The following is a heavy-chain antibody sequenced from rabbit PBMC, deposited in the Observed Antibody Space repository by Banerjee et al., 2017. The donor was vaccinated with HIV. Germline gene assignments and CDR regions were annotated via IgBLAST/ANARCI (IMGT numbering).Heavy chain of an antibody. Sequence: QSLEESGGDLVKPGASLTLTCTASGFTLSSYWMWWVRQAPGKGPEWIACIYAGSSGTTYYASWAKGRFTISKTSSTTVTLQLNSLTAADTATYFCARGDGSAYYTYYGMDLWGPGTLVTVS. J-gene: IGHJ6*01. CDR2: IYAGSSGTT. D-gene: IGHD8-1*01. CDR3: ARGDGSAYYTYYGMDL. CDR1: GFTLSSYW. V-gene: IGHV1S40*01.